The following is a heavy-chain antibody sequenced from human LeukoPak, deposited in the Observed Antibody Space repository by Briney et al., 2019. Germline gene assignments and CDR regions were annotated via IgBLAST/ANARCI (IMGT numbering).Heavy chain of an antibody. CDR3: ARGTYSGYTLPARDYYYYYMDV. J-gene: IGHJ6*03. D-gene: IGHD5-12*01. Sequence: ASVKVSCKASGGTLSSYAISWGRQAPGQGLEWMGGMIPIFGTANYAQKFQGRVTITTDESTSTAYMELSSLRSEDTAVYYCARGTYSGYTLPARDYYYYYMDVWGKGTTVTVSS. CDR1: GGTLSSYA. V-gene: IGHV1-69*05. CDR2: MIPIFGTA.